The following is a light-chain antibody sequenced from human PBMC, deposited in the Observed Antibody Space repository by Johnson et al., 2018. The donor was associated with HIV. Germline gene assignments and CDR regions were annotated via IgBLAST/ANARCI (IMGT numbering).Light chain of an antibody. CDR2: VNN. Sequence: QFVLTQPPSVSAAPGQKVTISCSGSSSDMGTYAVSWYQQLPGTAPQFLICVNNKRPSGILDRFSGSKSGTSATLGITGLWPEDYADYSELAWDTSLGGEVFGTGTHVTIL. CDR1: SSDMGTYA. V-gene: IGLV1-41*02. J-gene: IGLJ1*01. CDR3: LAWDTSLGGEV.